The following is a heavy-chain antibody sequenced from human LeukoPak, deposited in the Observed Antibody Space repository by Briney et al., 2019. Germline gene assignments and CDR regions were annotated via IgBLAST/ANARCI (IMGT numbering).Heavy chain of an antibody. J-gene: IGHJ4*02. Sequence: GGSLRLSCAASGFTFSSYSMNWVRQAPGKGLEWVSAISGSGGSTYYADSVKGRFTISRDNSKNTLYLQMNSLRAEDTAVYYCAKDPEDIVVVPAAIPDYWGQGTLVTVSS. D-gene: IGHD2-2*02. CDR2: ISGSGGST. CDR3: AKDPEDIVVVPAAIPDY. V-gene: IGHV3-23*01. CDR1: GFTFSSYS.